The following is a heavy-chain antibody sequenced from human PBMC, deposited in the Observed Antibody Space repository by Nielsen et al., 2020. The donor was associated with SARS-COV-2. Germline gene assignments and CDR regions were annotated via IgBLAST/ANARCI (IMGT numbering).Heavy chain of an antibody. V-gene: IGHV3-53*04. CDR2: IYSGGST. J-gene: IGHJ6*02. Sequence: GGSLRLSCAASGFTVSSNYMSWVRQASGKGLEWVSVIYSGGSTYYADSVKGRFTISRHNSKNTLYLQMNSLRAEDTAVYYCARDSSGWFYGMDVWGQRTTVTVSS. CDR3: ARDSSGWFYGMDV. D-gene: IGHD6-19*01. CDR1: GFTVSSNY.